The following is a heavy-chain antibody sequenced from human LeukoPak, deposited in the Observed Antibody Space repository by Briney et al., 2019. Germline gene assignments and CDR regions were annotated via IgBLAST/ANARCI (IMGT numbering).Heavy chain of an antibody. CDR1: GYTFTGYY. V-gene: IGHV1-2*02. CDR2: INPNIGST. D-gene: IGHD1-26*01. J-gene: IGHJ6*03. CDR3: ARVLSGSYYYYYYMDV. Sequence: ASVKVSCKASGYTFTGYYMHWVRQAPGQGLEWMGRINPNIGSTNYAQKFQGRVTMTRDTSIRTAYMELSRLRSDDTAVYYCARVLSGSYYYYYYMDVWGKGTTVTVSS.